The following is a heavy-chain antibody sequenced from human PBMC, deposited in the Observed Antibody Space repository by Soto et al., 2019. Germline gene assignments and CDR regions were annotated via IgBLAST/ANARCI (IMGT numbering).Heavy chain of an antibody. CDR2: IKSKTDGGTT. CDR3: TTARIVVVVAATLRYYYGMDV. D-gene: IGHD2-15*01. Sequence: GSRSVSSAAAGLTFSNAWIGWVRQAPGKGLEWVVRIKSKTDGGTTDYAAPVKGRFTISRDDSKNTLYLQMNSLKTEDTAVYYCTTARIVVVVAATLRYYYGMDVWGQGTTVTVSS. J-gene: IGHJ6*02. CDR1: GLTFSNAW. V-gene: IGHV3-15*01.